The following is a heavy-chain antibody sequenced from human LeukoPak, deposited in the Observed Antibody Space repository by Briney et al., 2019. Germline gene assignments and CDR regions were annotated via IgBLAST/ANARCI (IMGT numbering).Heavy chain of an antibody. Sequence: PSETLSLTCAVYGGSFSGYYWSWIRQPPGKALEWIGEINHSGSTNYNPSLKSRVTISVDTSKNQFSLKLSSVTAADTAVYYCASGAVAGAFDYWGQGTLVTVSS. CDR3: ASGAVAGAFDY. V-gene: IGHV4-34*01. CDR2: INHSGST. CDR1: GGSFSGYY. D-gene: IGHD6-19*01. J-gene: IGHJ4*02.